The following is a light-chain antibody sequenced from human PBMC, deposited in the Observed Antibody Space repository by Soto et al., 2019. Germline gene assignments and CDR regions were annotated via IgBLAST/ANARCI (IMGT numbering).Light chain of an antibody. CDR1: QTVRNNY. V-gene: IGKV3-20*01. CDR2: GAS. Sequence: EFVLTQSPGTLSLSPGERATLSCRASQTVRNNYLAWYQQKPGQAPRLLIYGASSRATGIPDRFSGSGSGTDFTLTISRLEPEDFAVYYCQHYGSSLWTFGQGTKVDIK. CDR3: QHYGSSLWT. J-gene: IGKJ1*01.